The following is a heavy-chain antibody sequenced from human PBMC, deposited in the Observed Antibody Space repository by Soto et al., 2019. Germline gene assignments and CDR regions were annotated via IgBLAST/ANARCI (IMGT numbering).Heavy chain of an antibody. V-gene: IGHV1-69*01. D-gene: IGHD3-3*01. CDR3: ARATNFGVVTYYYYYYGMDV. Sequence: QVQLVQSGAEVKKPGSSVKVSCKASGGTFSSYAISWVRQAPGQGLEWMGGIIPIFGTANYAQKFQGRVRIPADESTSPAYMELSSLRSEDTAVYYCARATNFGVVTYYYYYYGMDVWGQGTTVTVSS. CDR2: IIPIFGTA. CDR1: GGTFSSYA. J-gene: IGHJ6*02.